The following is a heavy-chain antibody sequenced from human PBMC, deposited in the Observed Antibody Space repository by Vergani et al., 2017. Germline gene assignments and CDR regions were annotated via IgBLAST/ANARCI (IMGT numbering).Heavy chain of an antibody. J-gene: IGHJ6*02. Sequence: QVQLVQSGAEVKKPGSSVKVSCKASGGTFSSYAISWVRQAPGQGLEWMGGIIPIFGTANYAQKFQGRVTITADESTSTAYMELSSLRSEDTAVYYCEGARFFTMVRGVLITYRYYYYGMDVWGQGTTVTVSS. V-gene: IGHV1-69*01. CDR1: GGTFSSYA. D-gene: IGHD3-10*01. CDR3: EGARFFTMVRGVLITYRYYYYGMDV. CDR2: IIPIFGTA.